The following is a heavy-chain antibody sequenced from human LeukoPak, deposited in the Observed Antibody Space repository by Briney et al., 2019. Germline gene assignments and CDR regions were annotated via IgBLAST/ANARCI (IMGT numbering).Heavy chain of an antibody. CDR2: IHTSGST. D-gene: IGHD3-3*01. V-gene: IGHV4-4*07. CDR1: GGSTSNYF. Sequence: PSETLSLTCTVSGGSTSNYFCTWLRQSAGKGLEWIGRIHTSGSTNYNPSLKSRVSMSVDTSRNQFSLKLSSVTAADTAVYYCARDPEGHGYYFDYWGQGALVTVSS. CDR3: ARDPEGHGYYFDY. J-gene: IGHJ4*02.